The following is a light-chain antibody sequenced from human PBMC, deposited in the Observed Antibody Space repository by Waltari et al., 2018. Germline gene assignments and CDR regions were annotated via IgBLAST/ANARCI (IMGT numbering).Light chain of an antibody. CDR1: SSDVGRYNL. CDR2: EGS. CDR3: CSYAGSSTYV. Sequence: QSALTQPASVSGSPGQSITISCTGTSSDVGRYNLIPWYQQHPGKAPKLMNYEGSKRPSGVSNRFSGSKSGNTASLTISGLQAEDEADYYCCSYAGSSTYVFGTGTKVTVL. J-gene: IGLJ1*01. V-gene: IGLV2-23*01.